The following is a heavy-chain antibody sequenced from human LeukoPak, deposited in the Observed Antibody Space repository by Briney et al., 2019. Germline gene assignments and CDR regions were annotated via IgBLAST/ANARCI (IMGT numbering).Heavy chain of an antibody. V-gene: IGHV1-69*05. CDR2: ISPIFGIA. CDR3: TKTGVECASPSGVLDS. J-gene: IGHJ5*01. D-gene: IGHD6-6*01. CDR1: GGTFRSSA. Sequence: SVKVSCKASGGTFRSSAITLVRQAPGQRFEWLGQISPIFGIADYAQKFQGRLTITTDECTSTAYLELSGLRSEDTALYSCTKTGVECASPSGVLDSWGQGTLVTLSS.